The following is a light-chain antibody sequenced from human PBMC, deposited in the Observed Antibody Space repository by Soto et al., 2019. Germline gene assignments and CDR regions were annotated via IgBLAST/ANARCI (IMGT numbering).Light chain of an antibody. CDR3: QQYNTYSWT. CDR2: KAS. CDR1: QSIRRW. Sequence: DIQMTQSPSTLSASAGDRVTITCRASQSIRRWLAWYQQKTGKAPKLLIYKASSLESGVPSRFSGSGSGTEFTLTISSLEPDDFATYYCQQYNTYSWTFGQGTKVEIK. V-gene: IGKV1-5*03. J-gene: IGKJ1*01.